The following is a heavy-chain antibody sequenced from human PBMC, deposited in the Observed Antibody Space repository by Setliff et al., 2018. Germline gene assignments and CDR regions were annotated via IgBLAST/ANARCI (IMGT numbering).Heavy chain of an antibody. CDR3: ARDSVTLAQLERRGGWHYYGMGV. Sequence: SVKVSCKASGGTFSGYAFSWVRQAPGQGLEWMGGITPIFETAHYAEKFRDRVTITADKSTTTIHMELSSLVSEDTAVYFCARDSVTLAQLERRGGWHYYGMGVWGQGTTVTVSS. V-gene: IGHV1-69*06. J-gene: IGHJ6*02. CDR1: GGTFSGYA. D-gene: IGHD1-1*01. CDR2: ITPIFETA.